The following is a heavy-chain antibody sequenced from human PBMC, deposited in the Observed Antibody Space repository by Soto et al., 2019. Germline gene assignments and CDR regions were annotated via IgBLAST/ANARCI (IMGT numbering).Heavy chain of an antibody. Sequence: WASVKVSCKASGYTFTSYYMHWVRQAPGQGLEWTGIINPSGGSTSYAQKFQGRVTMTRDTSTSTVYMELSSLRSEDTAVYYCARDGRNYYDSSGYYSDAFDIWGQGTMVTVS. J-gene: IGHJ3*02. CDR2: INPSGGST. D-gene: IGHD3-22*01. V-gene: IGHV1-46*01. CDR1: GYTFTSYY. CDR3: ARDGRNYYDSSGYYSDAFDI.